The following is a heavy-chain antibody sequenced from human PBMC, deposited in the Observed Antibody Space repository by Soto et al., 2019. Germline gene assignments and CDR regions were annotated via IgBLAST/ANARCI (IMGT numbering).Heavy chain of an antibody. CDR2: ISGSGGDT. J-gene: IGHJ4*02. Sequence: EVQLLESGGGLVQPGGSLRLSCAASGFTFSTYAMIWVRQAPGKGLEWVSGISGSGGDTYYADSVMGRFTVSRDNSKHTLYLQINSLRVEDTDVYYCAQDWVIGTLIYYLPHWGQGALVTVSS. V-gene: IGHV3-23*01. D-gene: IGHD3-22*01. CDR3: AQDWVIGTLIYYLPH. CDR1: GFTFSTYA.